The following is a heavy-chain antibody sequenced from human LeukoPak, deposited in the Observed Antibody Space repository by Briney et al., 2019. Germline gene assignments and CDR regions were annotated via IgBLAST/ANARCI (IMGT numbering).Heavy chain of an antibody. J-gene: IGHJ4*02. CDR1: SGSINNYY. D-gene: IGHD4-17*01. CDR2: IYYSGTT. V-gene: IGHV4-59*01. Sequence: SETLSLTCTVSSGSINNYYWSWIRQPPGKGLEWIGYIYYSGTTNFNPSLKSRVTISVDTSKNQFSLRLSSVTAADTAVYYCARDSTPYGHSGYWGQGTLVTVSP. CDR3: ARDSTPYGHSGY.